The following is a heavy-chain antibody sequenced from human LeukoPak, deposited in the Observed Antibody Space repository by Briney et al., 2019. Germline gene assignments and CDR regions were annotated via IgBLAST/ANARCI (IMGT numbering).Heavy chain of an antibody. D-gene: IGHD4-17*01. Sequence: SETLSLTCTVSGDSISSSMYYWGWIRQSPGGGLEWIGNILYSGSTYYNPSLNSRVTISVDTSKNQFSLKLSSVTAADTAVYYCARKVTNQDYGDYNWFDPWGQGTLVTVSS. CDR2: ILYSGST. J-gene: IGHJ5*02. V-gene: IGHV4-39*07. CDR3: ARKVTNQDYGDYNWFDP. CDR1: GDSISSSMYY.